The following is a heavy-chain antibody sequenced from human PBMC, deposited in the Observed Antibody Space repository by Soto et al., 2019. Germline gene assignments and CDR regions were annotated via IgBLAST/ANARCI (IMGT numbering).Heavy chain of an antibody. J-gene: IGHJ4*02. Sequence: GGSLRLSCAASGFTFSSYSMNWVRQAPGKGLEWVSSISSSSSYIYYADSVKGRFTISRDNAKNSLYLQMNSLRAEDMAVYYCARVQVAATVDYWGQGTLVTVSS. D-gene: IGHD2-15*01. CDR1: GFTFSSYS. CDR3: ARVQVAATVDY. CDR2: ISSSSSYI. V-gene: IGHV3-21*01.